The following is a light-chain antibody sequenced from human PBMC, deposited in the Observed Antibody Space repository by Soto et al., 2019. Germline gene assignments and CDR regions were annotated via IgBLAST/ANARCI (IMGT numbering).Light chain of an antibody. Sequence: DSQMTQSPSTLSAIVGDRITITCRTSQSSNNWLAWYQQKPGKAPKLLIYAASTLRSGVPSRFSGSGSGTEFTLTISSLQPDDFATYYCQHSYHYFGQGTKVEIK. CDR2: AAS. CDR1: QSSNNW. V-gene: IGKV1-5*01. CDR3: QHSYHY. J-gene: IGKJ2*01.